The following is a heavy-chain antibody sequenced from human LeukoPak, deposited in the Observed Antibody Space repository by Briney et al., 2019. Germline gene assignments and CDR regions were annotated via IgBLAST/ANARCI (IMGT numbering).Heavy chain of an antibody. V-gene: IGHV4-4*07. CDR3: ARDYYDTSGEGMDV. CDR2: IYTSGST. Sequence: SENLSLNCTVSGGSISSYYWSWIRQPAGKGLEWIGRIYTSGSTNYNPSLKSRVTMSVDTSKNQFALKLSSVTAADTAVYYCARDYYDTSGEGMDVWGQGTTVTVSS. J-gene: IGHJ6*02. CDR1: GGSISSYY. D-gene: IGHD3-22*01.